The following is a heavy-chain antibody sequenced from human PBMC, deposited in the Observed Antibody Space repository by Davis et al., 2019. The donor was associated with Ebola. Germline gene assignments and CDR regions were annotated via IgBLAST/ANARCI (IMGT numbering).Heavy chain of an antibody. Sequence: AASVKVSCKASGYTFTSYYMHWVRQAPGQGLEWMGIINPSDGNTNYAQKFQGRVTMTRDTSTTTVYMELSSLRSEDTAVYYCARDDTGYSSNLGRFRDHPFELWGQGTTVTVSS. D-gene: IGHD4-11*01. CDR1: GYTFTSYY. CDR2: INPSDGNT. J-gene: IGHJ6*02. CDR3: ARDDTGYSSNLGRFRDHPFEL. V-gene: IGHV1-46*01.